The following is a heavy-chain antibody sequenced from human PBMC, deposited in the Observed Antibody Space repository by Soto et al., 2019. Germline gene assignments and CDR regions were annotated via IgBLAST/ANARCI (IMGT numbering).Heavy chain of an antibody. CDR3: ARDKSSGSSGPYYYYYGMDV. CDR2: INPNSGGT. CDR1: GYTFTGYY. D-gene: IGHD3-10*01. Sequence: ASVKVSCKASGYTFTGYYMHWARQAPGQGLEWMGWINPNSGGTNYAQKFQGWVTMTRDTSISTAYMELSRLRSDDTAVYYCARDKSSGSSGPYYYYYGMDVWAKGPRSPSP. J-gene: IGHJ6*02. V-gene: IGHV1-2*04.